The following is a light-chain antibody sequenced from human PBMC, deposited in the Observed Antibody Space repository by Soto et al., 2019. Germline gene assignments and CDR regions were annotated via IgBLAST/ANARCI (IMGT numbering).Light chain of an antibody. Sequence: MLLPKSQATLSLSPGERPTLSCRASQSVSSNLAWHQQRPGQAPRLLIYCASTRATGVPARFSGGGSGTEFTLTIISLQSEDFAADYCQQYNNFPITFGQGTRLEIK. CDR2: CAS. J-gene: IGKJ5*01. CDR1: QSVSSN. CDR3: QQYNNFPIT. V-gene: IGKV3D-15*01.